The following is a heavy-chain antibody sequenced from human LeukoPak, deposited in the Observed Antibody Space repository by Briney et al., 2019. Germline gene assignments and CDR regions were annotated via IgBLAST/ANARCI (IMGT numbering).Heavy chain of an antibody. J-gene: IGHJ3*02. CDR2: ISTSSSYI. CDR1: GFISSTYS. CDR3: ARSFSTYSYDASHWRGAFDI. V-gene: IGHV3-21*01. D-gene: IGHD3-22*01. Sequence: GGSLRLSCAASGFISSTYSMNWVRQAPGKGLEWVSSISTSSSYIYYADSVKGRFTISRDNANDSLYLQMNSLRAEDTAVYYCARSFSTYSYDASHWRGAFDIWGHGTMVTVSS.